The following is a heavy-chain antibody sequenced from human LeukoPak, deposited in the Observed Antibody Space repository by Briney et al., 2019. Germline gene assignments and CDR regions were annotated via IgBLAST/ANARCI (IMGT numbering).Heavy chain of an antibody. CDR3: ARELGTLWFGELFRSNWFDP. J-gene: IGHJ5*02. CDR1: GGTFSSYA. Sequence: SVKVSCKASGGTFSSYAISWVRQAPGQGLEWMGRIIPILGIANYAQKLQGRVTITADKSTSTAYMELSSLRSEDTAVYYCARELGTLWFGELFRSNWFDPWGQGTLVTVSS. V-gene: IGHV1-69*04. CDR2: IIPILGIA. D-gene: IGHD3-10*01.